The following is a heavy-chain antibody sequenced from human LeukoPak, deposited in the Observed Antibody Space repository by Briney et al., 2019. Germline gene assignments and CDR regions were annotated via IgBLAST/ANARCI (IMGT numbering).Heavy chain of an antibody. CDR3: ARGTLIVVAERGPYYFDS. Sequence: ASETLSLTCTVSGGSISSGSYYWSWIRQPAGKGLEWIGRIHTSGGTNYNSSLKSRVTISVDTSKNQFSLKLSSVTAADTAVYSCARGTLIVVAERGPYYFDSWGQGTLVTVSS. V-gene: IGHV4-61*02. J-gene: IGHJ4*02. D-gene: IGHD3-22*01. CDR1: GGSISSGSYY. CDR2: IHTSGGT.